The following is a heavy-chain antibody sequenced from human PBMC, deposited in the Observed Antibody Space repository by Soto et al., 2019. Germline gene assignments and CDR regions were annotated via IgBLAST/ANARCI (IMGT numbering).Heavy chain of an antibody. J-gene: IGHJ4*02. CDR1: GLNFKTYW. CDR3: ASAPYFDWLSGPLFDF. CDR2: IKEDGSDT. D-gene: IGHD3-9*01. V-gene: IGHV3-7*01. Sequence: GGSLRLSCAASGLNFKTYWMNWVRQTPGTGLQWVATIKEDGSDTYYADSVRGRFTISRDNAKTSLFLQMSSLRAEDTAVYYCASAPYFDWLSGPLFDFWGQGTLVTVSS.